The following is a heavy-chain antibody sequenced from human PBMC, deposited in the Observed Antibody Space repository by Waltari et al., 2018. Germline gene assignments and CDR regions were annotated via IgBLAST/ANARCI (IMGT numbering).Heavy chain of an antibody. Sequence: EVQLLESGGGLVQPGVSLRLSCAASGFTFSSYAMSWVRQAPGKGLEWVSAISGSGGSTYYADSVKGRFTISRDNSKNTLYLQMNSLRAEDTAVYYCAKDLWLTIAVAGFYFDYWGQGTLVTVSS. CDR1: GFTFSSYA. D-gene: IGHD6-19*01. CDR2: ISGSGGST. CDR3: AKDLWLTIAVAGFYFDY. J-gene: IGHJ4*02. V-gene: IGHV3-23*01.